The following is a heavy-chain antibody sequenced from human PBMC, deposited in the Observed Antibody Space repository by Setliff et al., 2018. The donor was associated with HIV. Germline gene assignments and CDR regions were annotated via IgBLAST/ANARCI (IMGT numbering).Heavy chain of an antibody. V-gene: IGHV4-38-2*02. Sequence: PSETLSLTCTVTGYSISSGYYWAWIRQPPGKGLEWIGYIYHAGNTYYNPSLKSRVTISVDTSKNQVSLRLSSVTAADTAIYYCARRTIWGDAFDIWGQGTMVTVSS. CDR2: IYHAGNT. CDR1: GYSISSGYY. D-gene: IGHD3-16*01. CDR3: ARRTIWGDAFDI. J-gene: IGHJ3*02.